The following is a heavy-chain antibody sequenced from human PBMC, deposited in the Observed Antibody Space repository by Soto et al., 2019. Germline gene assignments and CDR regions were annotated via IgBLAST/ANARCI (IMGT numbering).Heavy chain of an antibody. Sequence: EVQLVESGGGLVQPGRSLRLSCAASGFTFDDYAMHWVWQATGKGLEWVSGISWNSGSIGYADSVKGRFTISRDNAKNSLYLQMNSLRAEDTALYYCAKGFDILTGYFSHWGQGTLVTVSS. J-gene: IGHJ4*02. CDR2: ISWNSGSI. CDR3: AKGFDILTGYFSH. D-gene: IGHD3-9*01. CDR1: GFTFDDYA. V-gene: IGHV3-9*01.